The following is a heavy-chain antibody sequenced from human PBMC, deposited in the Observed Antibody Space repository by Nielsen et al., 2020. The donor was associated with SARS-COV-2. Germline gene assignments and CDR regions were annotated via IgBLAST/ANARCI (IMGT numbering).Heavy chain of an antibody. Sequence: ASVKVSCKASGYTFTSYAMNWVRQAPGQGLEWMGWINTNTGNPTYAQGFTGRFVFSLDTSVSTAYLQISSLKAEDTAVYYCARVPHGYSSSWYRRGGYNWFDPWGQGTLVTVSS. CDR1: GYTFTSYA. J-gene: IGHJ5*02. CDR2: INTNTGNP. D-gene: IGHD6-13*01. CDR3: ARVPHGYSSSWYRRGGYNWFDP. V-gene: IGHV7-4-1*02.